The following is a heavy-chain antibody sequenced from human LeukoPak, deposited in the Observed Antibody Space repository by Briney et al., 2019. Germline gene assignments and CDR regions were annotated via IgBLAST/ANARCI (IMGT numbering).Heavy chain of an antibody. CDR2: IYYSGST. Sequence: SETQSLTCTVSGGSISSYYWSWIRQPPGKGLEWIGYIYYSGSTNYNPSLKSRVTISVDTSKNQFSLKLSSVTAADTAVYYCARSYGSGSYFPDYWGQGTLVTVSS. J-gene: IGHJ4*02. D-gene: IGHD3-10*01. CDR1: GGSISSYY. CDR3: ARSYGSGSYFPDY. V-gene: IGHV4-59*08.